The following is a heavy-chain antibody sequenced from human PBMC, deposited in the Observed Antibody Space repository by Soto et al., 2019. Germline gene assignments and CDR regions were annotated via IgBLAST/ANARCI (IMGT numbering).Heavy chain of an antibody. CDR1: GFTFSSHV. J-gene: IGHJ6*02. V-gene: IGHV3-23*01. CDR2: VGGSGGT. D-gene: IGHD2-15*01. CDR3: TKGWRTG. Sequence: ELQLLESGGGLVQPGGSLRLSCVASGFTFSSHVMNWVRQAPGRGLEWVSSVGGSGGTYYADSARGRFTISRDNSKNTVNLQMNSLKAEDTAVYYCTKGWRTGWGQGTTVSVSS.